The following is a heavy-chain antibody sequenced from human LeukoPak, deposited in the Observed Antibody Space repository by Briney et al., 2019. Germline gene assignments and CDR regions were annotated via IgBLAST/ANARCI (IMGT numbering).Heavy chain of an antibody. CDR2: IRQDGSDK. V-gene: IGHV3-7*01. D-gene: IGHD3-16*01. CDR1: GFTFSSYW. Sequence: GGSLRLSCAASGFTFSSYWMTWVRQAPGKGLEWVANIRQDGSDKYYVDSVKGRFTISRDDAKNSVFLQMDSLRAEDTAIYYCARLVCTTIPCYGKFYFDYWGQGTLVPVSS. J-gene: IGHJ4*02. CDR3: ARLVCTTIPCYGKFYFDY.